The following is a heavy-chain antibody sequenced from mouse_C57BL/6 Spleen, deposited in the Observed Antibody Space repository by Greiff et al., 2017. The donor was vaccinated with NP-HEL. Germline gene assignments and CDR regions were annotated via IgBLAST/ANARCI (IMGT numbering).Heavy chain of an antibody. CDR3: ARASDGYLDY. V-gene: IGHV1-52*01. D-gene: IGHD2-3*01. CDR1: GYTFTSYW. CDR2: IDPSDSET. Sequence: QVQLQQPGAELVRPGSSVKLSCKASGYTFTSYWMHWVKQRPIQGLEWIGNIDPSDSETHYNQKFKDKATLTVDKSTSTAYMQLSSLTSDDSAGYYCARASDGYLDYWGQGTTLTVSS. J-gene: IGHJ2*01.